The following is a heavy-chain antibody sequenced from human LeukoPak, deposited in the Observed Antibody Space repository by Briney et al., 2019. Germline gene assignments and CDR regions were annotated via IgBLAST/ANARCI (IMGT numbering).Heavy chain of an antibody. Sequence: PGGSLRLSCAASGFTFSSYAMHWVRQAPGKGLEWVAVISYDGSNKYYADSVKGRFTISRDNSKNTLYLQMNSLRAEDTAVYYCARAFEYSSSSDYYYYYMDVWGKGTTVTVSS. CDR3: ARAFEYSSSSDYYYYYMDV. D-gene: IGHD6-6*01. CDR1: GFTFSSYA. V-gene: IGHV3-30*04. J-gene: IGHJ6*03. CDR2: ISYDGSNK.